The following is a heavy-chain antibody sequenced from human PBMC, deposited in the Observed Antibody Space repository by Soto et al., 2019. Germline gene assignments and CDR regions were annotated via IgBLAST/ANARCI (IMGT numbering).Heavy chain of an antibody. CDR2: IYYSGST. Sequence: QVQLQESGPGLVKPSETLSLTCTVSGGSISSYYWSWIRQPPGKGLEWIGYIYYSGSTNYNPSLKSRVTRSVDTSKNQFSLKLSSVTAADTAVYYCARDRVRGGRTAGRFDPWGQGTLVTVSS. D-gene: IGHD3-10*01. J-gene: IGHJ5*02. V-gene: IGHV4-59*01. CDR3: ARDRVRGGRTAGRFDP. CDR1: GGSISSYY.